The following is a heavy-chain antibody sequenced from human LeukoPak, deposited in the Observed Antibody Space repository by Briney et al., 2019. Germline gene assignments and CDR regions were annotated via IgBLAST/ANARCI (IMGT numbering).Heavy chain of an antibody. Sequence: GGSLRLSCAASGFTFSSYAMSWVRQAPGKGLEWVSAISGSGGSTYYADSVKGRFTISRDNSKNTLYLQMNSLRAEDTAVYYCAKDQSSGDSSGYPLLNLGAFDIWGHGTMVTVSS. CDR2: ISGSGGST. V-gene: IGHV3-23*01. J-gene: IGHJ3*02. D-gene: IGHD3-22*01. CDR3: AKDQSSGDSSGYPLLNLGAFDI. CDR1: GFTFSSYA.